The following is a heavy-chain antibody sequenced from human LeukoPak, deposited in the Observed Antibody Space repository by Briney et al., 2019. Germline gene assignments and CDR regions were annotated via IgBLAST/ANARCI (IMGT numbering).Heavy chain of an antibody. CDR1: GFTFSDTW. J-gene: IGHJ4*02. Sequence: SGGSLRLSCAASGFTFSDTWMHWVRQAPGEGLVWVSRIRSDGSDTRYAESVKGRFTISRDNAKNSLYLQMNSLRAEDTAVYFCARGAEGIAATDSNFDYWGQGTLVTVSS. CDR2: IRSDGSDT. D-gene: IGHD6-13*01. V-gene: IGHV3-74*01. CDR3: ARGAEGIAATDSNFDY.